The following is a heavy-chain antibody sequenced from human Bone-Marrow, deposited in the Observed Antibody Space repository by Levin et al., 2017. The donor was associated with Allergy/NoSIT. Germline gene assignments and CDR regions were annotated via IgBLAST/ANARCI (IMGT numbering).Heavy chain of an antibody. J-gene: IGHJ4*02. CDR2: IYWNDDK. CDR1: GFSLTTRGVG. CDR3: ARREATMVPYFDY. V-gene: IGHV2-5*01. Sequence: GSGPTLVKPTQTLTLTCTFSGFSLTTRGVGVGWIRPSPGKALEWLALIYWNDDKHYSPSLKSRRTITKDTSKNQVVLTLTNMDPMDTATYFCARREATMVPYFDYWGQGTLVTVSS. D-gene: IGHD3-10*01.